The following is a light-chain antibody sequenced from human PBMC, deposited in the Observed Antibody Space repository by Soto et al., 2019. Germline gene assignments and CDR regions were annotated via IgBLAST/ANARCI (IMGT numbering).Light chain of an antibody. CDR3: MQALQIT. Sequence: DLVVPQSPISQPVTPGEPASISCRSSQSLLHSNGYNYLDWYLQKPGQSPQLLIYLGSNRASGVPDRFSGSGSGTDFTLKISRVEAEDVGVYYCMQALQITSAQRARLEIK. CDR1: QSLLHSNGYNY. V-gene: IGKV2-28*01. CDR2: LGS. J-gene: IGKJ5*01.